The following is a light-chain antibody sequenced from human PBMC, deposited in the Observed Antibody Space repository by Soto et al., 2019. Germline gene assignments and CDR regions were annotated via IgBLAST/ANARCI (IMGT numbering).Light chain of an antibody. CDR2: EDS. Sequence: QSALTQPPSASGSPGQSVTISCTGTSSDVGGYNYVSWYQQHPGKAPKLMISEDSKRPSGFPDRFSGSKSGNTASMTVSGIQAEDEADYYCSSFAGNNNLVFGGGTKLTVL. J-gene: IGLJ2*01. CDR3: SSFAGNNNLV. V-gene: IGLV2-8*01. CDR1: SSDVGGYNY.